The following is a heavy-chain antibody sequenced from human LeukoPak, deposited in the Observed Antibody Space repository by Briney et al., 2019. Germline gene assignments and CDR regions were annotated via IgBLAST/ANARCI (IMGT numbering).Heavy chain of an antibody. D-gene: IGHD3-10*01. CDR2: INPNSGGT. J-gene: IGHJ3*02. Sequence: ASVKLTFTSSGYIFTDHFIHWDRHAPGQGIECMGWINPNSGGTNNAQKFQGRVTITGDTSNRTAYMELRRLRSDAPAVSYFARSYGSGRREVFDIWGQGTRVTVSS. CDR3: ARSYGSGRREVFDI. V-gene: IGHV1-2*02. CDR1: GYIFTDHF.